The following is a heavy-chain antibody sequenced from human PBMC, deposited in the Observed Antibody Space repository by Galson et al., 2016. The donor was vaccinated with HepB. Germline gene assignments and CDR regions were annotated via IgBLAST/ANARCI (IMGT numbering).Heavy chain of an antibody. CDR1: GYSFSSHW. D-gene: IGHD1-1*01. Sequence: QSGAEVKKAGESLKISCKDSGYSFSSHWIGWVRQMPGKGLEWMGMIYAGDSDTRYSPSFQGQVNISADMSIKTAYLQWSSLKASDTAIYYCARRTERDYYGGDGWGQGTTVTVSS. V-gene: IGHV5-51*03. J-gene: IGHJ6*02. CDR3: ARRTERDYYGGDG. CDR2: IYAGDSDT.